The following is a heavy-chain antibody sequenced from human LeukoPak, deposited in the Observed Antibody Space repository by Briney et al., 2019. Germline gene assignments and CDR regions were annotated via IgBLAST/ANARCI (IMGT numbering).Heavy chain of an antibody. V-gene: IGHV3-33*06. Sequence: TGGSLRLSCAASGFTFSSYGMHWVRQAPGKGLEWVAVIWYDGSNKYYADSVKGRFTISRDNSKNTLYLQMNSLRAEDTAVYYCAKAQSYCSSSSCYPGYFQDWGQGTLVTVSS. J-gene: IGHJ1*01. CDR1: GFTFSSYG. CDR2: IWYDGSNK. D-gene: IGHD2-2*01. CDR3: AKAQSYCSSSSCYPGYFQD.